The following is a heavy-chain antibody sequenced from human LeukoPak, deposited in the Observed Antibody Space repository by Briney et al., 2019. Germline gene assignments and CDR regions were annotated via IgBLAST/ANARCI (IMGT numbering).Heavy chain of an antibody. CDR1: GGSISSYY. J-gene: IGHJ6*03. D-gene: IGHD3-10*01. CDR3: ARDNFYYYGSKGYYYYYMDV. CDR2: IYTGGST. Sequence: SETLSLTCTVSGGSISSYYWSWIRQPAGKGLEWIGRIYTGGSTNYNPSLKSRVTISVDTSKNQFSLKLSSVTAADTAVYYCARDNFYYYGSKGYYYYYMDVWGKGTTVTISS. V-gene: IGHV4-4*07.